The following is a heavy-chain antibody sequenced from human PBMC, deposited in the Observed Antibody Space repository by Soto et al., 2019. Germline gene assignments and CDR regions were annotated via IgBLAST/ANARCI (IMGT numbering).Heavy chain of an antibody. V-gene: IGHV1-18*01. CDR1: GYTFTSYG. Sequence: ASVKVSCKASGYTFTSYGISWVRQAPGQGLEWMGWISAYNGNTNYAQKLQGRVTMTTDTSTSTAYMELRSLRSDDTAVYYCARDGGGSRSPYKKYIWFDPWGQGTLVTVSS. J-gene: IGHJ5*02. CDR2: ISAYNGNT. CDR3: ARDGGGSRSPYKKYIWFDP. D-gene: IGHD2-15*01.